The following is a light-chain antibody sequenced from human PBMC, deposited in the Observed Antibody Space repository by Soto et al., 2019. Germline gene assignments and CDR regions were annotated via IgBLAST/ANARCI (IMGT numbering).Light chain of an antibody. CDR1: QTISSW. CDR3: QHYNSYSEA. CDR2: KAS. Sequence: DIQMTQSPSSVSSSVGDIFTITCGASQTISSWLAWYQQKPGKAPKLLIYKASTLKSGVPSRFSGSGSGTEFTLTISSLQPDDFATYYCQHYNSYSEAFGQGTKVDIK. J-gene: IGKJ1*01. V-gene: IGKV1-5*03.